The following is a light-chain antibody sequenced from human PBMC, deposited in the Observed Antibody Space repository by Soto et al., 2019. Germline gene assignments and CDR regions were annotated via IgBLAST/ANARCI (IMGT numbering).Light chain of an antibody. CDR2: GAS. CDR3: PQYTNWPPYT. Sequence: EIVMTQSPATLSVSPGERATLSCRASQSVSRKLAWYQHKPGQTPRLLIYGASNRATGIPARFSGSGSGTEFNINIRSLQSEDFAVSYCPQYTNWPPYTCGQGTKLEIK. CDR1: QSVSRK. V-gene: IGKV3-15*01. J-gene: IGKJ2*01.